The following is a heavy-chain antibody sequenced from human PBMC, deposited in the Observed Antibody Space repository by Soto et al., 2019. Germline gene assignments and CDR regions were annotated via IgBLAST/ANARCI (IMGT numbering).Heavy chain of an antibody. V-gene: IGHV4-31*03. CDR3: ARTRSSDYDFWSGYSYFDY. CDR2: IYYSGST. D-gene: IGHD3-3*01. CDR1: GGSISSGGYY. J-gene: IGHJ4*02. Sequence: LSLTCTVSGGSISSGGYYWSWIRQHPGKGLEWIGYIYYSGSTYYNPSLKSRVTISVDTSKNQFSLKLSSVTAADTAVYYCARTRSSDYDFWSGYSYFDYWGQGTLVTVSS.